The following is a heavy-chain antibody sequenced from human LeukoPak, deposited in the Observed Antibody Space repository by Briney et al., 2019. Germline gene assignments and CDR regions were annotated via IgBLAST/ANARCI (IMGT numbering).Heavy chain of an antibody. CDR3: AKGRSDSSGYYLDF. J-gene: IGHJ4*02. Sequence: PGGSLRLSCAASKFIFSSYAMSWVRQAPGKGLEWVSGISGSGRSTYYADSVKGRFTISRDNSNNTLYLQMNSLRAEDTAVYYCAKGRSDSSGYYLDFWGQGTLVTVSS. V-gene: IGHV3-23*01. CDR2: ISGSGRST. D-gene: IGHD3-22*01. CDR1: KFIFSSYA.